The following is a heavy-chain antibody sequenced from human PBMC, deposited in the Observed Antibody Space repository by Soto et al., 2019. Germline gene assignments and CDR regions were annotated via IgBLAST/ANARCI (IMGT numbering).Heavy chain of an antibody. J-gene: IGHJ4*02. V-gene: IGHV3-30*03. CDR1: GFTFSSYG. CDR2: ISYDGSNK. D-gene: IGHD3-22*01. CDR3: ATRPYDSSGYYYPTYPYYFDY. Sequence: PGGSLRLSCAASGFTFSSYGMHWVRQAPGKGLEWVAVISYDGSNKYYADSVKGRFTISRDNSKNTLYLQMNSLRAEDTAVYYCATRPYDSSGYYYPTYPYYFDYWGQGTLVTVSS.